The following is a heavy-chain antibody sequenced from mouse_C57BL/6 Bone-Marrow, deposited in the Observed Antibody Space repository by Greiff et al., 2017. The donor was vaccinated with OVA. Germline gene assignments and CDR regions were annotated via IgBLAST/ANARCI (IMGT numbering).Heavy chain of an antibody. J-gene: IGHJ2*01. CDR2: IDPENGDT. Sequence: VQLQQSGAELVRPGASVKLSCTASGFNIKDDYMHWVKQRPEQGLEWIGWIDPENGDTEYASKFQGKATITADTSSNTAYLQLSSLTSEDTAVYYCTGMVTGYFDYWGQGTTLTGSS. CDR3: TGMVTGYFDY. CDR1: GFNIKDDY. D-gene: IGHD2-2*01. V-gene: IGHV14-4*01.